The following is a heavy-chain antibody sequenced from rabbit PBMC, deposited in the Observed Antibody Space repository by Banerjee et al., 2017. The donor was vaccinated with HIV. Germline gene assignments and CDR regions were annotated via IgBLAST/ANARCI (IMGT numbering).Heavy chain of an antibody. V-gene: IGHV1S45*01. CDR2: IYTGSGGST. J-gene: IGHJ4*01. CDR3: ARNEYTGTAYDL. Sequence: QEQLVESGGDLVKPEGSLTLTCKASGFDLSSGYYMCWVRQAPGKGLEWIGCIYTGSGGSTYYANWAKGRFTISKTSSTTVTLQMASLTAADTATYFCARNEYTGTAYDLWGQGTLVTVS. CDR1: GFDLSSGYY. D-gene: IGHD7-1*01.